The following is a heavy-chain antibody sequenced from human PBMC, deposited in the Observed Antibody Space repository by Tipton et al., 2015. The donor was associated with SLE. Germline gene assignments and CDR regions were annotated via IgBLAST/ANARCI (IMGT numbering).Heavy chain of an antibody. Sequence: TLSLTCTVSGGSISSGSYYWSWIRQPAGKGLEWIGNIYTSGSTNYNPSLKRRVTISVDTSKNQFSLKLSSVTAADTAVYYCAQGPGHYFDYWGQGTLVAVSS. CDR3: AQGPGHYFDY. CDR1: GGSISSGSYY. J-gene: IGHJ4*02. CDR2: IYTSGST. V-gene: IGHV4-61*09.